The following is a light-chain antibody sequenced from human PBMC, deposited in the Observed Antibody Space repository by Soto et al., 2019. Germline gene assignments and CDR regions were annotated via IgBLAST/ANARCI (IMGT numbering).Light chain of an antibody. CDR3: QQYNSYSSWT. J-gene: IGKJ1*01. CDR1: QSISSW. Sequence: DIQMTQSPSTLSGSVGDRVTITCRASQSISSWLAWYQQKPGKAPKLLIYKASSLESGVPSRFSGSGSGTEFTLTISSPQPDDFATYYCQQYNSYSSWTFGQGTKVDIK. V-gene: IGKV1-5*03. CDR2: KAS.